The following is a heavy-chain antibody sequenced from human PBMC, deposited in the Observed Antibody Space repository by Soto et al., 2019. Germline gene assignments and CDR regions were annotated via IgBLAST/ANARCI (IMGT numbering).Heavy chain of an antibody. V-gene: IGHV3-64*01. Sequence: EVQLVESGGGLVQPGGSLRLSCAASGFTFSSYAMHWVRQAPGKGLEYVSAISSHGGSTYYANSVKGRFTISRDNSKNTLYLQMGSLRAEDMAVYYCARAYGLRFLEWLPDYYYYYMDVWGKGTTVTVSS. CDR2: ISSHGGST. CDR3: ARAYGLRFLEWLPDYYYYYMDV. J-gene: IGHJ6*03. D-gene: IGHD3-3*01. CDR1: GFTFSSYA.